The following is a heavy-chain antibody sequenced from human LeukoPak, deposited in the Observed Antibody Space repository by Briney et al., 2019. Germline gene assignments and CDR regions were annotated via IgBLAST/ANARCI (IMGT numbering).Heavy chain of an antibody. Sequence: SETLSLTCTVSGGSISSGGYYWSWIRQPPGKGLEWIGEINHSGSTNYNPSLKSRVTISVDTSKNQFSLKLSSVTAADTAVYYCARRDGYNSGYYGMDVWGQGTTVTVSS. J-gene: IGHJ6*02. CDR2: INHSGST. V-gene: IGHV4-30-2*01. CDR3: ARRDGYNSGYYGMDV. D-gene: IGHD5-24*01. CDR1: GGSISSGGYY.